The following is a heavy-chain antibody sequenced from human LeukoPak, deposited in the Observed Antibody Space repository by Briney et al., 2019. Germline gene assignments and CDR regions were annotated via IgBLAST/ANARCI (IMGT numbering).Heavy chain of an antibody. CDR1: GYTSTAYY. V-gene: IGHV1-2*02. Sequence: ASVKVSCKASGYTSTAYYIHWVRQAPGQGLEWMGWINPNSGGTNYAQKFQGRVTLTRDTSITTAYMELSRLRSDDTAVYYCAKARGLYCSSTSCYDCDVWGKGTTVTVSS. D-gene: IGHD2-2*01. CDR3: AKARGLYCSSTSCYDCDV. CDR2: INPNSGGT. J-gene: IGHJ6*04.